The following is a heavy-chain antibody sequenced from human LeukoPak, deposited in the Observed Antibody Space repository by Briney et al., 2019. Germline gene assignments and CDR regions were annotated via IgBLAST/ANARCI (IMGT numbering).Heavy chain of an antibody. CDR1: GYTFTSYG. CDR3: ARESPRGYSYGYYYYYYMDV. CDR2: ISAYNGNT. D-gene: IGHD5-18*01. Sequence: ASVKVSCKASGYTFTSYGISWVRQAPGQGLEWMGWISAYNGNTNYAQKLQGRVTMTTDTSTSTAYMELRSLRSDDTAVYYCARESPRGYSYGYYYYYYMDVWGKGTTVTVSS. V-gene: IGHV1-18*01. J-gene: IGHJ6*03.